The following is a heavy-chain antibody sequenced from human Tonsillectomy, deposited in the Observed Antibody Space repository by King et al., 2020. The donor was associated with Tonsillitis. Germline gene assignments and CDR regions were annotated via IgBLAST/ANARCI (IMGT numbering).Heavy chain of an antibody. V-gene: IGHV4-59*08. CDR2: IYYSGST. Sequence: QLQESGPGLVKPSETLSLTCTVSGGSISSYYWSWLRQPPGKGLEWIGYIYYSGSTNYNPSLKSRVTISVDTSKNQFSLKLSSVTAADTAVYYCARVRADAFDIWGQGTMVTVSS. CDR1: GGSISSYY. CDR3: ARVRADAFDI. D-gene: IGHD3-16*01. J-gene: IGHJ3*02.